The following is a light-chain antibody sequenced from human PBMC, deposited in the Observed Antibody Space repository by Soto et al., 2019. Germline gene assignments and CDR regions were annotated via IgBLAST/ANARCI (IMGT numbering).Light chain of an antibody. J-gene: IGKJ1*01. Sequence: DIQMTQSPSTLSGSVGDRVTITCRASQTISSWLAWYQQKPGKAPKLLIYKASTLKSGVPSRFSGSGSATEFTLTTSSLQPDDFATYYCQHYNSYSEAFGQGTKVDIK. V-gene: IGKV1-5*03. CDR3: QHYNSYSEA. CDR1: QTISSW. CDR2: KAS.